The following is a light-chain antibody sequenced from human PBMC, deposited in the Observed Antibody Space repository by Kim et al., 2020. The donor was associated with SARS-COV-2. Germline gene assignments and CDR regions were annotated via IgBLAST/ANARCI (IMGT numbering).Light chain of an antibody. CDR1: SSNIGSNT. CDR3: AAWDDNLNIWV. CDR2: SND. V-gene: IGLV1-44*01. J-gene: IGLJ3*02. Sequence: QSVLTQPPSASGTPGQRVTISCSGSSSNIGSNTVNWYQHLPGTAPKVLIYSNDQRPSGVPDRFSGSKSGTSASLAISGLQSVDEADYYCAAWDDNLNIWVFGGGTKLTVL.